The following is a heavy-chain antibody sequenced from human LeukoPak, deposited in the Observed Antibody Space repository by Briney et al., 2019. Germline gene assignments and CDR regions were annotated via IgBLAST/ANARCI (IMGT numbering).Heavy chain of an antibody. D-gene: IGHD5-18*01. J-gene: IGHJ6*02. CDR3: ARYGYSHGMDV. CDR1: GFTFSSYW. Sequence: GGSLRLSCAASGFTFSSYWMSWVRQAPGKGLEWVANIKQDGSEKYYVDSVRGRFTISRDSAKNSLYLQMNSLRAEDTAVYYCARYGYSHGMDVWGQGTTVTVSS. V-gene: IGHV3-7*01. CDR2: IKQDGSEK.